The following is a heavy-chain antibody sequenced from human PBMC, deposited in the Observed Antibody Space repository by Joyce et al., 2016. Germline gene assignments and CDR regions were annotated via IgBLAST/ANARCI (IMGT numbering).Heavy chain of an antibody. D-gene: IGHD4-23*01. V-gene: IGHV2-70*01. CDR2: IDWVNDK. CDR1: GFSLSTRGMY. CDR3: ARCPDHGGKGPFDH. Sequence: QVTLRESGPALVKPTQTLTLTCTFYGFSLSTRGMYVGWIRQPPGKALEWLALIDWVNDKYYSPSLETRLTISKDRSKNQVVLTMTNMDPVDTATYYCARCPDHGGKGPFDHWGQGALVTVSS. J-gene: IGHJ4*02.